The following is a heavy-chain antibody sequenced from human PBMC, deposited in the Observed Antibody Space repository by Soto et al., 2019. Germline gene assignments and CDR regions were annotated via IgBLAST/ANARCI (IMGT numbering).Heavy chain of an antibody. CDR2: MYYSGST. Sequence: SETLSLTCTVSGGSIISSDFYWGLLRQTPGKGLEFIGSMYYSGSTYYNPSLKSRLTISVDTSKNQFTLKLISVTAADTAVYYCAVVDSTGNWFDPWGEGALVTVSS. J-gene: IGHJ5*02. CDR3: AVVDSTGNWFDP. V-gene: IGHV4-39*01. D-gene: IGHD6-25*01. CDR1: GGSIISSDFY.